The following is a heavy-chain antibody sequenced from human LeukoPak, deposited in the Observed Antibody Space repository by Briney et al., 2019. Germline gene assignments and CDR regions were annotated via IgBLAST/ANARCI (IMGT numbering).Heavy chain of an antibody. CDR3: ARDRKVTIVGATGDY. CDR1: GFTFSSYS. Sequence: GGSLRLSCAASGFTFSSYSMNWVPQAPGKGLEWVSYISSSSSTIYYADSVKGRFTISRDNAKNSLYLRMNSLRAEDTAVYHCARDRKVTIVGATGDYWGQGTLVTVSS. D-gene: IGHD1-26*01. CDR2: ISSSSSTI. V-gene: IGHV3-48*01. J-gene: IGHJ4*02.